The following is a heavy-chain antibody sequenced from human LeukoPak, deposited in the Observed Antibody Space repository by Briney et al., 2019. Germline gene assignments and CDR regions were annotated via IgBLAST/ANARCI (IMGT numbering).Heavy chain of an antibody. Sequence: RTGGSLRLSCAASGFTVSSNSMSWVRQAPGRGLVWVTVIYTGGTTYYADFVKGRFTISRDNSKNTLYLQMNSLRAEDTAVYYCARDVAAPGGVYFDYWGQGTLVTVSS. J-gene: IGHJ4*02. CDR3: ARDVAAPGGVYFDY. CDR1: GFTVSSNS. D-gene: IGHD3-16*01. CDR2: IYTGGTT. V-gene: IGHV3-66*01.